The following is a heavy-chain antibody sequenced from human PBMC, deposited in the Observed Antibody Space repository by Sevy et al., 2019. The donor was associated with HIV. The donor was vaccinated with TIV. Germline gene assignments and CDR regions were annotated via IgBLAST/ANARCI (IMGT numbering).Heavy chain of an antibody. V-gene: IGHV3-48*03. CDR1: GFTFSSYE. D-gene: IGHD5-18*01. CDR2: ISSSGSTI. CDR3: AREGGYSYGSYYYYGMDV. Sequence: GGSLRLSCAASGFTFSSYEMNWVRQAPGKGLEWVSYISSSGSTIYYADSVKGRFTISRDKAKNSLYLQMNSLRAEDRAVYYGAREGGYSYGSYYYYGMDVWGQGTTVTVSS. J-gene: IGHJ6*02.